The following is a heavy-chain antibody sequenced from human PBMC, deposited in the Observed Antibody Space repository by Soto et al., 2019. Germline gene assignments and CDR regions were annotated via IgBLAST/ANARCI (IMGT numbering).Heavy chain of an antibody. Sequence: EVQLVESGGGLVQPGGSLRLSCAASGFTVSSNYMSWVRQAPGKGLEWVSVIYSGGSTYYADSVKDRFTISRDNSKNTLYLQMNSLRAEDTAVYYCARDSWDYYGSGSYLDYWGQGTLVTVSS. CDR3: ARDSWDYYGSGSYLDY. V-gene: IGHV3-66*01. J-gene: IGHJ4*02. D-gene: IGHD3-10*01. CDR1: GFTVSSNY. CDR2: IYSGGST.